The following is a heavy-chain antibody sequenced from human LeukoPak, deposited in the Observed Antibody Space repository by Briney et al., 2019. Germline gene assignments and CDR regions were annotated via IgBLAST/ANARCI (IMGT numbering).Heavy chain of an antibody. D-gene: IGHD1-26*01. Sequence: SETLSLTCTVSGGSISSYYWSWIRQPPGKGLEWIGYIYYSGSTYYNPSLKSRVTISVDTSKNQFSLKLSSVTAADTAVYYCARAGRFYGGSRNFDYWGQGTLVTVSS. J-gene: IGHJ4*02. V-gene: IGHV4-59*08. CDR1: GGSISSYY. CDR3: ARAGRFYGGSRNFDY. CDR2: IYYSGST.